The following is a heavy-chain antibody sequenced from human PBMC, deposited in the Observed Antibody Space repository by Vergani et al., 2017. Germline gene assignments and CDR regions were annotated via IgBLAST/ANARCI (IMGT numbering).Heavy chain of an antibody. CDR1: GYIFTGYY. J-gene: IGHJ5*02. D-gene: IGHD5-18*01. V-gene: IGHV1-2*02. CDR3: AREGDTAMVNGAQVSWGFDP. CDR2: INPDSGGT. Sequence: VQLVQPGAEVKKPGASVKVPCKASGYIFTGYYIHWVRQAPGQGLEWMGWINPDSGGTNYAQKFQGRVTMTRDTSISTAYMELSRLRSDDTAVYYCAREGDTAMVNGAQVSWGFDPWGQGTLVTVSS.